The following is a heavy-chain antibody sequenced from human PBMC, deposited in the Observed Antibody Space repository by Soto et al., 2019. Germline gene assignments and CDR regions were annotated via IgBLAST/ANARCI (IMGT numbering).Heavy chain of an antibody. J-gene: IGHJ6*02. D-gene: IGHD3-10*01. V-gene: IGHV1-18*01. CDR2: ISAYNGNT. CDR1: GYTFTSYG. Sequence: ASVKVSCKASGYTFTSYGISWVRQAPGQGLEWMGWISAYNGNTNYAQKLQGRVTMTTDTSTSTAYMELRSLRSDDTAVYYCARATHPTRSGPRWGYYGMDVWGQ. CDR3: ARATHPTRSGPRWGYYGMDV.